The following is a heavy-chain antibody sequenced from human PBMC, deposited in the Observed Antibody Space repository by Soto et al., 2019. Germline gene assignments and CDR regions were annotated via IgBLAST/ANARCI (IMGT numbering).Heavy chain of an antibody. D-gene: IGHD6-13*01. CDR3: ARGSSRWDY. CDR2: IYSGGRN. V-gene: IGHV4-61*08. J-gene: IGHJ4*02. Sequence: SETLSLTCTVSGGSISSGGYFWSWVRQHPGKGLEWIGNIYSGGRNNYNPSLKSRVTMSVDTSENQFSLRLSSVTAADTAMYYCARGSSRWDYWGQGTLVTVSS. CDR1: GGSISSGGYF.